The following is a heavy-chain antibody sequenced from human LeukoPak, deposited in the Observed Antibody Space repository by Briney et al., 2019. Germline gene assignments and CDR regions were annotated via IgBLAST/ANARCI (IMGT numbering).Heavy chain of an antibody. CDR3: ARDSEDIVVVPAANFDY. D-gene: IGHD2-2*01. J-gene: IGHJ4*02. CDR2: INPNSGGT. V-gene: IGHV1-2*02. Sequence: GASVTVSCKASGYTFTGYYMHWVRQAPGQGLEWMGWINPNSGGTNYAQKFQGRVTMTRDTSISTAYMELSRLRSDDTAVYYCARDSEDIVVVPAANFDYWGQGTLVTVSS. CDR1: GYTFTGYY.